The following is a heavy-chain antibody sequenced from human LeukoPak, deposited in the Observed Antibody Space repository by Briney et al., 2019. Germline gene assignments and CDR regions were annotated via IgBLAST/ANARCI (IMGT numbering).Heavy chain of an antibody. D-gene: IGHD1-20*01. CDR1: GYTFTSYG. V-gene: IGHV1-18*01. J-gene: IGHJ6*03. Sequence: GASVKVSCKASGYTFTSYGISWVRQAPGQGLEWMGWISAYNGNTNYAQKLQGRVTMTTDTSTSTAYMELRSLRSDDTAVYYCARDKYNWNYYYYYYMDVWGKGTTVTVSS. CDR3: ARDKYNWNYYYYYYMDV. CDR2: ISAYNGNT.